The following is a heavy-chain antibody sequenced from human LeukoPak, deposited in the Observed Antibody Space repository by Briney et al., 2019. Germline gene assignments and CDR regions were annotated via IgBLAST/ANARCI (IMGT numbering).Heavy chain of an antibody. CDR2: IIPILGIA. CDR3: ARVAYYDFWSGYYY. CDR1: GGTFSSYA. Sequence: SVKVSCKASGGTFSSYAISWVRQAPGQGLEWMGRIIPILGIANYAQKFQGRVTITADKSTSTAYMELSSLRSEDTAVYYCARVAYYDFWSGYYYWGQGTLVTVSS. D-gene: IGHD3-3*01. J-gene: IGHJ4*02. V-gene: IGHV1-69*04.